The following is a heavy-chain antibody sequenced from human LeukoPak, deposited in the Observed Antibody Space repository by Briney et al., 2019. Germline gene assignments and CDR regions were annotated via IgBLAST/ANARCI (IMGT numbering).Heavy chain of an antibody. CDR3: AKEGDSSGWHGVRVGFDY. D-gene: IGHD6-19*01. CDR1: DFNFITYA. J-gene: IGHJ4*02. CDR2: ISGGGDVT. Sequence: GGSLRLSCAASDFNFITYAMSWVRQAPGKGLEWVSIISGGGDVTHYADSVKGRFTISRDNSKNTLYLQMNSLRAEDTAVYYCAKEGDSSGWHGVRVGFDYWGQGTLVTVSS. V-gene: IGHV3-23*01.